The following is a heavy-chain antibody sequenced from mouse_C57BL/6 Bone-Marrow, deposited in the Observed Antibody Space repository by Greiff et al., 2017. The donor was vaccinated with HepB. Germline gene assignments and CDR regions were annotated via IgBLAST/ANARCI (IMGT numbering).Heavy chain of an antibody. CDR3: ARSGIHYYGSIYAMDY. J-gene: IGHJ4*01. V-gene: IGHV2-2*01. CDR1: GFSLTSYG. D-gene: IGHD1-1*01. CDR2: IWSGGST. Sequence: QVQLQQSGPGLVQPSQSLSITCTVSGFSLTSYGVHWVRQSPGKGLEWLGVIWSGGSTDYNAAFISRLSISKDNSKSQVFFKMNSLQADDTAIYYCARSGIHYYGSIYAMDYWGQGTSVTVSS.